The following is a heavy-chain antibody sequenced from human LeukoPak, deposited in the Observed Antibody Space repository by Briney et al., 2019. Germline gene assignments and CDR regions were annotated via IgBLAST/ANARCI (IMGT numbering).Heavy chain of an antibody. CDR1: GGSISSGDYY. D-gene: IGHD3-10*01. V-gene: IGHV4-30-4*08. Sequence: PSETLSLTCTVSGGSISSGDYYWSWIRQPPGKGLEWIGYIYYSGSTYYNPSLKSRVTISVDTSKNQFSLKLSSVTAADTAVYYCARVPNYYYGSGSSQHNNWFDPWGQGTLVTVSS. CDR2: IYYSGST. CDR3: ARVPNYYYGSGSSQHNNWFDP. J-gene: IGHJ5*02.